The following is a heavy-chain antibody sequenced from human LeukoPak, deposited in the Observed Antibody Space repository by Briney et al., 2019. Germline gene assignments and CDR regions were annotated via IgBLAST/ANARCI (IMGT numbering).Heavy chain of an antibody. Sequence: GASVKVSCKASRYTFTTYDIHWVRQAPGQGLEWMGWMNPNSGNTGYAQKFQGRVTMTRNTSISAAYMDLSSLRSEDTAVYYCARGGRYCSSTSCAYGMDVWGQGTTVTVSS. J-gene: IGHJ6*02. V-gene: IGHV1-8*01. CDR3: ARGGRYCSSTSCAYGMDV. CDR1: RYTFTTYD. CDR2: MNPNSGNT. D-gene: IGHD2-2*01.